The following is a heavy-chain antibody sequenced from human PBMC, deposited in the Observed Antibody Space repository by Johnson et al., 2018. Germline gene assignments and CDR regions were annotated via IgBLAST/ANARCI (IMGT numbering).Heavy chain of an antibody. Sequence: VQLLESGGGLVQPGRSLRLSCAASGFTFVDYAMHRVRQAPGQGLEWVPGLSWNSGSIGYEDAVKGRFTISRDNAKHPLYRQMNSLRAEDTALYYCAKDFCSSGERSAFDIWGQGTMVTVSS. CDR3: AKDFCSSGERSAFDI. D-gene: IGHD6-19*01. V-gene: IGHV3-9*01. J-gene: IGHJ3*02. CDR1: GFTFVDYA. CDR2: LSWNSGSI.